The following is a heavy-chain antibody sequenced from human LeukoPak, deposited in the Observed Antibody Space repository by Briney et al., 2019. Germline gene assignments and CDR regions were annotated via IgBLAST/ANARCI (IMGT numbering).Heavy chain of an antibody. CDR1: GGSISSYY. D-gene: IGHD6-19*01. V-gene: IGHV4-59*08. J-gene: IGHJ5*02. CDR3: ARQGIAVAGTPLDNWFDP. Sequence: KPSETLSLTCTVSGGSISSYYWSWIRQPPGKGLEWIGYIYYSGSTNYNPSLKSRGTISVDTSKNQVSLKLSSVTAADTAVYYCARQGIAVAGTPLDNWFDPWGQGTLVTVSS. CDR2: IYYSGST.